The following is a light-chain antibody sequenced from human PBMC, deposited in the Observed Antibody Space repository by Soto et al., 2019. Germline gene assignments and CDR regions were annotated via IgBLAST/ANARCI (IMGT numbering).Light chain of an antibody. CDR3: KTYAGSNTYD. J-gene: IGLJ1*01. V-gene: IGLV2-8*01. CDR2: EVV. Sequence: QCVPTPLPSASGSPGQSVTISCTGTKNDVGVYDFVSWYQHHPGKAPSLIIYEVVQRPSGVPDRFSGSKSGDTASLTVSGLQAAAEADYLCKTYAGSNTYDFGSGAKGNGL. CDR1: KNDVGVYDF.